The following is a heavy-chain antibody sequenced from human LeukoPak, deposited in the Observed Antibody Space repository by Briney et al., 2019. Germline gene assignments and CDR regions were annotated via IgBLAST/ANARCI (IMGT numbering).Heavy chain of an antibody. D-gene: IGHD2-8*01. CDR3: VKDGVPGRKYPEYYFDY. Sequence: LAGGSLRLSCAASGFTFSSYAMSWVRQAPGKGLEWVSAISGSGGSTYYADSVRGRFTISRDNSKNTLYLQMSSLRAEDTAVYYCVKDGVPGRKYPEYYFDYWGQGTLVTVSS. J-gene: IGHJ4*02. CDR2: ISGSGGST. V-gene: IGHV3-23*01. CDR1: GFTFSSYA.